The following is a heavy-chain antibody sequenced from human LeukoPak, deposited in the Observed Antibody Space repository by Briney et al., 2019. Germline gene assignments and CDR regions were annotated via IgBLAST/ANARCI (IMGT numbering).Heavy chain of an antibody. J-gene: IGHJ4*02. CDR2: INRSGST. Sequence: PSETLSLTCAVSGGSFSDFYWSWIRQSPGKGLQWIGEINRSGSTNYNPSLKSRVTISVDTSKNQFSLKLSSVTAADTALYYCARAIYYVRGRSRTYYFDYGGQGTLVTVSS. D-gene: IGHD3-10*02. CDR3: ARAIYYVRGRSRTYYFDY. CDR1: GGSFSDFY. V-gene: IGHV4-34*01.